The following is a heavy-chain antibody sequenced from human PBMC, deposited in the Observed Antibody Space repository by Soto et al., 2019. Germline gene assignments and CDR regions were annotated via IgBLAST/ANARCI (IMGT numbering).Heavy chain of an antibody. CDR2: IYYSGST. Sequence: KTSETLSLTCTVSGGSISSYYWSWIRQPPGKGLEWIGYIYYSGSTNYNPSLKSRVTISVDTSKNQFSLKLSSVTAADTAVYYCAREGYSSSWYRAPDGMDVWGQGTTVTVSS. J-gene: IGHJ6*02. D-gene: IGHD6-13*01. CDR1: GGSISSYY. V-gene: IGHV4-59*01. CDR3: AREGYSSSWYRAPDGMDV.